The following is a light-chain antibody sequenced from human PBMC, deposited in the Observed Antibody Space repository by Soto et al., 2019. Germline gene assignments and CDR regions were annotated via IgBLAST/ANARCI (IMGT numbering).Light chain of an antibody. CDR1: SSNIGAGYD. V-gene: IGLV1-40*01. CDR2: GNS. CDR3: QSYDSSLSVSYV. Sequence: QSVLTQPPSVSGAPGQRVTISCTGSSSNIGAGYDVNWYQQLPGTAPKLLIHGNSNRPSGVPDRFSGSKSGTSASLAITGLQAEDEADYYCQSYDSSLSVSYVFGTGTKSPS. J-gene: IGLJ1*01.